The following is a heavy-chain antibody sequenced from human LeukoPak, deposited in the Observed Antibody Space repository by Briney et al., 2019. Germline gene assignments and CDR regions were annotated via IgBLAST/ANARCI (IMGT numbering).Heavy chain of an antibody. CDR3: ARAEPYMTTVTTTRVDAFDI. CDR1: GGTFSSYA. D-gene: IGHD4-17*01. CDR2: IIPIFGTA. Sequence: SVKVSCKASGGTFSSYAISWVRQAPGQGLEWMGGIIPIFGTANYAQKFQGRVTITADKSTSTAYMELSSLRSEDTAVYYCARAEPYMTTVTTTRVDAFDIWGQGTMVTVSS. V-gene: IGHV1-69*06. J-gene: IGHJ3*02.